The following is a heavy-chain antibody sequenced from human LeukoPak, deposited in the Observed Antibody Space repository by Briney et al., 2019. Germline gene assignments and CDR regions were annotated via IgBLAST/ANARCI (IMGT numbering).Heavy chain of an antibody. Sequence: PGGSLRLSCVGSGFSFSTYGMTWVRQAPGKGLEWVSGISWNSGSIGYADSVKGRFTISRDNAKNSLYLQMNSLRAEDTAVYFCARYYYDSSGYYYFDYWGQGTLVTVSS. J-gene: IGHJ4*02. CDR2: ISWNSGSI. CDR3: ARYYYDSSGYYYFDY. CDR1: GFSFSTYG. V-gene: IGHV3-9*01. D-gene: IGHD3-22*01.